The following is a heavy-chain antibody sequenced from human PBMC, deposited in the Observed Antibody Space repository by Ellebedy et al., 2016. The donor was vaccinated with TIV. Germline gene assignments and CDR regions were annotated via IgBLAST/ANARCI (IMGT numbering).Heavy chain of an antibody. V-gene: IGHV3-23*01. CDR3: AKGRGGGSDSSAPRYYFDS. J-gene: IGHJ4*01. CDR2: ISNTGSRT. CDR1: GSTFSSYA. D-gene: IGHD3-22*01. Sequence: GESLKISCAASGSTFSSYAMSWVRQAPGKGLEWVSTISNTGSRTYYADSVEGRFIISRDNSKKTLYLQMNSLRAEDTAVYYCAKGRGGGSDSSAPRYYFDSWGLGTLVTVSS.